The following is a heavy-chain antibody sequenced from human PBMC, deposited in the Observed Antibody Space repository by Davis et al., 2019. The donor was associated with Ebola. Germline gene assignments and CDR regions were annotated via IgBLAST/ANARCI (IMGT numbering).Heavy chain of an antibody. CDR1: GGSIGSRSYY. CDR3: ARQIGYRYYYGMDV. D-gene: IGHD5-24*01. Sequence: MPGGSLRLSCTVSGGSIGSRSYYWGWIRQPPGKGLEWIGSIYYSGSTFYNPSLKSRVTISIDTSKNQFSLKLSSVTAADTAVYYCARQIGYRYYYGMDVWGQGTTVTVSS. V-gene: IGHV4-39*01. J-gene: IGHJ6*02. CDR2: IYYSGST.